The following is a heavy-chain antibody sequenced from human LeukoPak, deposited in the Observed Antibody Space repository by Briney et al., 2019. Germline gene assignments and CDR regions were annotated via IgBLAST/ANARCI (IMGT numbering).Heavy chain of an antibody. J-gene: IGHJ4*02. CDR3: ARAEWELPNDY. D-gene: IGHD1-26*01. Sequence: GASVKVSCKASGYTFTSYYMHWVRQAPGQGLEWMGIINPSGGSTSYAQKFQGRVTMIRDMSTSTVYMELSSLRSEDTAVYYCARAEWELPNDYWGQGTLVTVSS. CDR2: INPSGGST. V-gene: IGHV1-46*01. CDR1: GYTFTSYY.